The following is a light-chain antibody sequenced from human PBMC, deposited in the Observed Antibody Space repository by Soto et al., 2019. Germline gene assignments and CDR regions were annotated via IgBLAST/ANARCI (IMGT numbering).Light chain of an antibody. J-gene: IGKJ2*02. CDR1: QSIGSY. CDR3: QQSYSTPMWT. Sequence: DIQMTQSPSSLSASVGDRVTITCRASQSIGSYLSWYQQKPGKAPKLLINVASTLQSGVPSRFSGSGSGTDFTLAISSLQPEDFATYYCQQSYSTPMWTFGQGTKLEIK. V-gene: IGKV1-39*01. CDR2: VAS.